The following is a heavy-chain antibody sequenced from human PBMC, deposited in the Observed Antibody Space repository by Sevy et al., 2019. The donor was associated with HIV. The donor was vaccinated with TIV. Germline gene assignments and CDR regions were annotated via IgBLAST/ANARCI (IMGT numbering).Heavy chain of an antibody. Sequence: GGSLRLSCAASGFTFSRFGMHWVRQAPGKGLEWVGVVWYDGSNEYYADSVKGRFTISRDNSKNTLYLQMNRLRAEDTAVYYCAREPTDLSCYMDPWGKGTAVTVSS. CDR3: AREPTDLSCYMDP. V-gene: IGHV3-33*01. J-gene: IGHJ6*03. CDR2: VWYDGSNE. CDR1: GFTFSRFG. D-gene: IGHD1-26*01.